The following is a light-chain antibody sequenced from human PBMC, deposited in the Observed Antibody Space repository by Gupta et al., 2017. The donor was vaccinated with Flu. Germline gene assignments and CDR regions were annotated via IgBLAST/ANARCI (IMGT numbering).Light chain of an antibody. CDR3: QQYNNWPLIT. CDR1: QSVGNQ. J-gene: IGKJ4*01. Sequence: PTLSFWTDQSVGNQLAWYQQKPGQPPRLLIYGASTRATGIPARFSGSGSGTEFTLTINSLQSEDFAVYYCQQYNNWPLITFGGGTNVEIK. CDR2: GAS. V-gene: IGKV3-15*01.